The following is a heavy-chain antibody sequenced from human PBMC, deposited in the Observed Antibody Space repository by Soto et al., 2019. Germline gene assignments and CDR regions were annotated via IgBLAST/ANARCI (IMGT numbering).Heavy chain of an antibody. J-gene: IGHJ6*03. CDR1: GFTFDDYA. CDR2: ISWNSGSI. V-gene: IGHV3-9*01. Sequence: EVQLVESGGGLVQPGRSLRLSCAASGFTFDDYAMHWVRQAPGKGLEWVSGISWNSGSIGYADSVKGRFTISRDNAKTSLYLQMNSLRAEDTALYYCAKDSFPRGDYYYMDVWGKGTTVTVSS. CDR3: AKDSFPRGDYYYMDV.